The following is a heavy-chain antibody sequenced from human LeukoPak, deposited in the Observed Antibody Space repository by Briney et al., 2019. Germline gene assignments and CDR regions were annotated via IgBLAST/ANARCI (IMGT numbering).Heavy chain of an antibody. CDR2: IYYSGST. V-gene: IGHV4-39*01. CDR1: GGSISSSSYY. CDR3: ARGNSSSWPLDY. J-gene: IGHJ4*02. Sequence: SSETLSLTCTVSGGSISSSSYYWGWIRQPPGKGLEWIGSIYYSGSTYYNPSLKSRVTISVDTSKNQFSLKLSSVTAADTAVYYCARGNSSSWPLDYWGQGTLVTVSS. D-gene: IGHD6-13*01.